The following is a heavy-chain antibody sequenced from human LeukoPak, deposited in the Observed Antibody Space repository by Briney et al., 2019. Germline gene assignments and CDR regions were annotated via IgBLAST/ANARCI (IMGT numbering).Heavy chain of an antibody. J-gene: IGHJ6*03. CDR1: GVSFSGYY. CDR2: INHSGST. CDR3: ARASGDLTYYYYYMDV. D-gene: IGHD4-17*01. V-gene: IGHV4-34*01. Sequence: PSETLSLTCAVYGVSFSGYYWSWIRQPPGKGLEWIGEINHSGSTNYNPSLKSRVTISVDTSKNQFSLKLSSVTAADTAVYYCARASGDLTYYYYYMDVWGKGTTVTVSS.